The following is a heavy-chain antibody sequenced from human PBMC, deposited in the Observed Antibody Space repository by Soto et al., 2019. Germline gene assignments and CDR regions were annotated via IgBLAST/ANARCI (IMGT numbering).Heavy chain of an antibody. CDR3: TRGQSGYSFFDF. Sequence: EVQLVESGGGLVQPGGSLRLSCTASGFTFRDDWMHWVRQAPGKGLVWVSRINNDGSSTVHGDPVKGRFTISRDNAKNTVYLEMHSLRAEDTAVYYCTRGQSGYSFFDFWGQGTLVTVSS. D-gene: IGHD5-18*01. CDR2: INNDGSST. CDR1: GFTFRDDW. J-gene: IGHJ4*02. V-gene: IGHV3-74*01.